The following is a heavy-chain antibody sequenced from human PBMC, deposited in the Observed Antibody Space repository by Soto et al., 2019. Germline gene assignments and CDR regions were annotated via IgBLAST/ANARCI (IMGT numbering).Heavy chain of an antibody. CDR1: GYTFTSYD. CDR3: TRERLWLDP. D-gene: IGHD6-19*01. V-gene: IGHV1-8*01. CDR2: MNPNSGNT. J-gene: IGHJ5*02. Sequence: QVQLVQSGAEVKKPGASVKVSCKASGYTFTSYDINWVRQATGQGLEWMGWMNPNSGNTGYAQKFQGRVTLTSNTSLSTAYMELRSLRSEDTAVYYHTRERLWLDPWRQGTLVTVNS.